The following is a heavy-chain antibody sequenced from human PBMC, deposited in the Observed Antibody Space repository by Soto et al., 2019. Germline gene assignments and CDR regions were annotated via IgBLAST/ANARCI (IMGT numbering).Heavy chain of an antibody. D-gene: IGHD1-26*01. CDR2: TYYRSKWYY. CDR1: GDSVSSNDAA. Sequence: SETLSLTWAISGDSVSSNDAAWNWIRQSPSRGLEWLGRTYYRSKWYYGYTASVKSRISINPDTSKNQFSLQLNSVTPEDTAVYYCARSNLGFIDYWGQGTLVTVSS. V-gene: IGHV6-1*01. J-gene: IGHJ4*02. CDR3: ARSNLGFIDY.